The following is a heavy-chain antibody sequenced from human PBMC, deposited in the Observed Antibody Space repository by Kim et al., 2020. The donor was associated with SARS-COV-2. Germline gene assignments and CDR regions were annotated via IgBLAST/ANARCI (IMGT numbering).Heavy chain of an antibody. CDR3: ARQAGGDAENCHFDY. V-gene: IGHV4-39*01. J-gene: IGHJ4*02. CDR2: IYYSGST. D-gene: IGHD4-17*01. Sequence: SETLSLTCTVSGGSISSSSYYWGWIRQPPGKGLEWIGSIYYSGSTYYNPSLKSRVTISVDTSKNQFSLKLSSVTAADTAVYYCARQAGGDAENCHFDYWGQGTLVTVSS. CDR1: GGSISSSSYY.